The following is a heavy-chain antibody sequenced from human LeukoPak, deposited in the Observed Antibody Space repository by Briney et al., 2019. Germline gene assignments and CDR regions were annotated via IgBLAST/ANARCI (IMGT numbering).Heavy chain of an antibody. CDR3: ARGGLPIDYGDHHKYFQH. J-gene: IGHJ1*01. Sequence: PGGSLRLSCAASGFTFSSYWMSWVRQAPGKGLEWVANIKQDGSEKYYVDSVKGRFTISRDNAKNSLYLQMNSLRAEDTAVYYCARGGLPIDYGDHHKYFQHWGQGTLVTVSS. CDR1: GFTFSSYW. CDR2: IKQDGSEK. D-gene: IGHD4-17*01. V-gene: IGHV3-7*01.